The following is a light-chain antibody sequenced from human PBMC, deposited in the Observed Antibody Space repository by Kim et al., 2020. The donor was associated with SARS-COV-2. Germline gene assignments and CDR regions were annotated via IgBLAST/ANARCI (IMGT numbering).Light chain of an antibody. V-gene: IGKV3-20*01. CDR2: GAS. J-gene: IGKJ1*01. CDR3: QQYGYSTGP. Sequence: APGERATLSCRARQSVSSNYIAWYQQKPGQAPWLLIYGASSRATGIPVRFSGSGSGTDFTLTTSRLEPEDFAVYYCQQYGYSTGPFGQGTKVDIK. CDR1: QSVSSNY.